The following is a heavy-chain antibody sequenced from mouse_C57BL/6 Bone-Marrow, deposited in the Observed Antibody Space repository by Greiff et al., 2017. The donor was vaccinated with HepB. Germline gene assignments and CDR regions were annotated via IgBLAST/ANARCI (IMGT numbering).Heavy chain of an antibody. V-gene: IGHV1-19*01. D-gene: IGHD2-2*01. CDR3: ASPLLWLRRGFAY. Sequence: EVKLMESGPVLVKPGASVKMSCKASGYTFTDYYMNWVKQSHGKSLEWIGVINPYNGGTSYNQKFKGKATLTVDKSSSTAYMELNSLTSEDSAVYYCASPLLWLRRGFAYWGQGTLVTVSA. J-gene: IGHJ3*01. CDR1: GYTFTDYY. CDR2: INPYNGGT.